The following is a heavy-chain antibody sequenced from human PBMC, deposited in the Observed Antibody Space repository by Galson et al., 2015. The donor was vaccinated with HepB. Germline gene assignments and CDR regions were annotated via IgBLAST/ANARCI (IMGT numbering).Heavy chain of an antibody. J-gene: IGHJ4*02. CDR1: GFTFSTYA. CDR2: ISGSGGST. Sequence: SLRLSCAASGFTFSTYAMSWVRQAPGKGLEGVSGISGSGGSTFYADSGKGRFPISRDNSKNTLYPQKDSLRAEDTAVYYCAKVERGYSHRRSFRGHFDYWGQGALVTVSS. D-gene: IGHD5-18*01. CDR3: AKVERGYSHRRSFRGHFDY. V-gene: IGHV3-23*01.